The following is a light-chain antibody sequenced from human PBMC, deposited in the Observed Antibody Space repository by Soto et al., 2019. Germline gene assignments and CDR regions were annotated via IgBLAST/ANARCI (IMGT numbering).Light chain of an antibody. Sequence: DIVMTQSPLSLPVTPGEPASISSRLGRSSWIIIDTNNLDWYLQKPGHSPQLLIYLGSIRASGVPDRFSGSGSGTDFTLKISRVEAEDVGVYYCMQALQTRWTFGQGTKVEIK. J-gene: IGKJ1*01. CDR1: RSSWIIIDTNN. CDR2: LGS. CDR3: MQALQTRWT. V-gene: IGKV2-28*01.